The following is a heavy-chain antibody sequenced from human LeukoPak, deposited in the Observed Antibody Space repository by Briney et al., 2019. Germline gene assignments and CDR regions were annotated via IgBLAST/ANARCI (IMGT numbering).Heavy chain of an antibody. CDR3: ARQIGYCSGGSCYFDY. Sequence: GGSLRLSCVASGFTFSSYAMSWVRQAPGKGLEWVSAISGSGESTYHADSVKGRFTISRDKSKNTLYLQMNCLRAEDTAVYYCARQIGYCSGGSCYFDYWGQGTLVTASS. J-gene: IGHJ4*02. V-gene: IGHV3-23*01. CDR2: ISGSGEST. D-gene: IGHD2-15*01. CDR1: GFTFSSYA.